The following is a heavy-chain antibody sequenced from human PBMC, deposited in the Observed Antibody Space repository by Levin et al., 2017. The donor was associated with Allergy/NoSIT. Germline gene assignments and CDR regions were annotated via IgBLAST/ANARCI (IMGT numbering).Heavy chain of an antibody. Sequence: GGSLRLSCAASGFTFSSYGMHWVRQAPGKGLEWVAVISYDGSNKYYADSVKGRFTISRDNSKNTLYLQMNSLRAEDTAVYYCAKDLEVRGYYYYYGMDVWGQGTTVTVSS. V-gene: IGHV3-30*18. J-gene: IGHJ6*02. CDR1: GFTFSSYG. D-gene: IGHD3-10*01. CDR2: ISYDGSNK. CDR3: AKDLEVRGYYYYYGMDV.